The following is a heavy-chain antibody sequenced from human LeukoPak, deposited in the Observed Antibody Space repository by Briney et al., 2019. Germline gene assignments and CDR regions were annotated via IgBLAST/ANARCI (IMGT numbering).Heavy chain of an antibody. D-gene: IGHD7-27*01. Sequence: PSETLSLTYAVYGGSFCGYYWSWIRQPPGKGLEWIGEINHSGSTNYNPSLKSRVTISVDTSKNQFSLKLSSVTAADTAVYYCARDTGDPDGAFDIWGQGTMVTVSS. CDR3: ARDTGDPDGAFDI. CDR2: INHSGST. J-gene: IGHJ3*02. V-gene: IGHV4-34*01. CDR1: GGSFCGYY.